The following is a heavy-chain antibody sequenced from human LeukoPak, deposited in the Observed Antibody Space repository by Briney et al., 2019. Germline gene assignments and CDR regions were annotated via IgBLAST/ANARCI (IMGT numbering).Heavy chain of an antibody. Sequence: QAGGSLRLSCAASGFTFSSYAMSWVRQAPGKGLEWVSAISGSGGSTYYADSVKGRFTISRDNSKNTLYLQMNSLRAEDTAVYYCARDVIAAAGIPGWFDPWGQGTLVTVSS. CDR1: GFTFSSYA. J-gene: IGHJ5*02. CDR3: ARDVIAAAGIPGWFDP. V-gene: IGHV3-23*01. CDR2: ISGSGGST. D-gene: IGHD6-13*01.